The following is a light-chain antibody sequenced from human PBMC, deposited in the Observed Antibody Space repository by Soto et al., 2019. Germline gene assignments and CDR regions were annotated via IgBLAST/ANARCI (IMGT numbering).Light chain of an antibody. V-gene: IGLV7-46*01. CDR1: TGAVTSGHY. CDR2: HIS. Sequence: QAVVTKEHSPTVSPGGTVNLTCGSSTGAVTSGHYPYWFQQKPGQAPRTLICHISKTHAWAPARCAGSLLGDKAPLTLSGVQPEDEAEYYRFLTNSDAVVFGGGTKVTVL. J-gene: IGLJ3*02. CDR3: FLTNSDAVV.